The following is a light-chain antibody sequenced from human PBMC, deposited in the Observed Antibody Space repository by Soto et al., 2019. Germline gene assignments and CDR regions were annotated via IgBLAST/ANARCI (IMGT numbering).Light chain of an antibody. CDR3: SSYTSDTTGV. Sequence: QSVLTQPASVSGSPGQSISISCTGTSSDVGGYNYVSWYQQHPGKAPKPMIYDVTTRPSGVSNRFSGSKSGNTAALTISGLQAEDEADYYCSSYTSDTTGVFGTGTKVTVL. CDR1: SSDVGGYNY. CDR2: DVT. V-gene: IGLV2-14*03. J-gene: IGLJ1*01.